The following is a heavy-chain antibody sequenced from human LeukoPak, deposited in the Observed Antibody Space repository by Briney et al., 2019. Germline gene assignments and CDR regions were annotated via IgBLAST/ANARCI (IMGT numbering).Heavy chain of an antibody. CDR2: IIPIFGTA. Sequence: SVKVSCKASGGTFSSYAISWVRQAPGQGLEWMGGIIPIFGTANYAQKFQGRVTITADESTSTAYMELSSLRSEDTAVYYCARTGYCSSTSCYHWFDPWGQGTLVTVSS. V-gene: IGHV1-69*13. J-gene: IGHJ5*02. D-gene: IGHD2-2*01. CDR3: ARTGYCSSTSCYHWFDP. CDR1: GGTFSSYA.